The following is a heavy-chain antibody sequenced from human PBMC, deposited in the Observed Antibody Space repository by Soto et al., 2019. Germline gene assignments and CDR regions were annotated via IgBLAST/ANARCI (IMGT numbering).Heavy chain of an antibody. D-gene: IGHD2-21*01. J-gene: IGHJ4*02. CDR1: GFTFSSYG. CDR3: ARDYSGYFDY. Sequence: GGSLRLSCAASGFTFSSYGLHWVRHAPGKGLEWVAVIWYDGSDKYYADSVKGRFTISRDNSKNTLYLQMNSLRAEDTAVYYCARDYSGYFDYWGQGTLVTVSS. CDR2: IWYDGSDK. V-gene: IGHV3-33*01.